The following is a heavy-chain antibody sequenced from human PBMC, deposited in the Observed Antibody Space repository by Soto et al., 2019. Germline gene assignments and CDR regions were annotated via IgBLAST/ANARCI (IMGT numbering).Heavy chain of an antibody. CDR2: INTANGDT. Sequence: QIQLVQSGAEMKKPGASVKVSCKASGYTFTNYAMHWVRQAPGQRLEWMGRINTANGDTIYSPNFQGRVTITRDTSASTVYLELSSLRFEDTAVYYCGRGQATFDPWGQGTLVPVSS. CDR3: GRGQATFDP. V-gene: IGHV1-3*04. J-gene: IGHJ5*02. CDR1: GYTFTNYA.